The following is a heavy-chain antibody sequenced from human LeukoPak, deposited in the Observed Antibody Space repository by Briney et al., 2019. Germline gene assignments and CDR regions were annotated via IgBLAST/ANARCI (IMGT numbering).Heavy chain of an antibody. CDR2: SNAGNGNT. V-gene: IGHV1-3*02. Sequence: ASVKVSCKASGYTFISYAMHWVRQAPGQRLEWMGWSNAGNGNTKYSQEFQGRVTITRDTSASTAYMKLSSLRSEDMAVYYCARGRAADYYGMDVWGQGTTVTVSS. CDR1: GYTFISYA. D-gene: IGHD6-13*01. CDR3: ARGRAADYYGMDV. J-gene: IGHJ6*02.